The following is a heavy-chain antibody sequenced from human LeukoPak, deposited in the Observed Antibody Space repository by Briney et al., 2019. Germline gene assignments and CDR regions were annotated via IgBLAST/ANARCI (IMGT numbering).Heavy chain of an antibody. D-gene: IGHD2-15*01. V-gene: IGHV3-30-3*01. Sequence: PGRSLRLSCAASGFTFSSYAMHWVRQAPGKGLEWVAVISYDGSNKYYADSVKGRFTISRDNSKNTVYMQMDGLRAEDTAVYYCTRDRGGSPTDVFDYWGQGTLVTVSS. CDR3: TRDRGGSPTDVFDY. CDR2: ISYDGSNK. CDR1: GFTFSSYA. J-gene: IGHJ4*02.